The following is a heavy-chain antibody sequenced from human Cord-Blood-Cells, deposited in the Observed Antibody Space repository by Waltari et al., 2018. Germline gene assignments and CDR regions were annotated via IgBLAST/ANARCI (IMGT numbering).Heavy chain of an antibody. CDR1: GGSISSSSYY. CDR2: IYYSGST. V-gene: IGHV4-39*01. CDR3: ANPDAFDI. Sequence: QLQLQESGPGLVKPSATLSLTCTVSGGSISSSSYYWGWIRQPPGKGLEWIGSIYYSGSTYYNPSLKSRVTISVDTSKNQFSLKLSSVTAEDTAVYYCANPDAFDIWGQGTMVTVSS. J-gene: IGHJ3*02.